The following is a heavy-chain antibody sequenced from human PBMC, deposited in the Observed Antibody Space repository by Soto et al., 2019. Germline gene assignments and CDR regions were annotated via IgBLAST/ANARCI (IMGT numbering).Heavy chain of an antibody. CDR2: ISWNSGSI. V-gene: IGHV3-9*01. D-gene: IGHD5-18*01. CDR3: AKDRTPMVTSNSNFDY. J-gene: IGHJ4*02. CDR1: RFTFDDYA. Sequence: EVQLVESGGGLVQPGRSLRLSCAASRFTFDDYAMHWVRQAPEKGLEWVSGISWNSGSIDYADSVKGRFTISRDNAKNSLYLQMNSLRAEDTALYYCAKDRTPMVTSNSNFDYWGQGTLVTVSS.